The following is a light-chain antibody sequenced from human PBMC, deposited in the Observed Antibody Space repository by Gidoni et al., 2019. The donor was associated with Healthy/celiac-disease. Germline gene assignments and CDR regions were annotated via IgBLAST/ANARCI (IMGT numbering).Light chain of an antibody. Sequence: QSALTQPPSGSGSPGPSLTISCTGTSSDVGGYNYVSWYQQHPGKAPKLMIYEVSNRPSGVSNRFSGSKSGNTASLTISGLQAEDEADYYCSSYTSSSTPLYVFGTGTKVTVL. V-gene: IGLV2-14*01. CDR3: SSYTSSSTPLYV. CDR1: SSDVGGYNY. CDR2: EVS. J-gene: IGLJ1*01.